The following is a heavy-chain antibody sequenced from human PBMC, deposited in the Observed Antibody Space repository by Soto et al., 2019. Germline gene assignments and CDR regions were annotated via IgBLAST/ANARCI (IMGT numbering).Heavy chain of an antibody. V-gene: IGHV1-18*01. CDR2: ISPYTGDT. CDR3: AMVDNDVTPTPQDV. D-gene: IGHD5-12*01. Sequence: QVQLVQSGDEMKKPGASVRVSCKASGYIFVNYGIAWARQAPGQGLEWMGWISPYTGDTHSASKVQGRLTMTTDTSTSTAYMDLGSLTSDDTAVYYCAMVDNDVTPTPQDVWGQGTTVTVSS. J-gene: IGHJ6*02. CDR1: GYIFVNYG.